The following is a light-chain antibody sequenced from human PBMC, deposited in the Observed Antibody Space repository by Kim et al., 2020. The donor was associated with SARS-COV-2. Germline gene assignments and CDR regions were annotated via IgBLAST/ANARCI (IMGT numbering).Light chain of an antibody. CDR1: QDISHY. CDR3: QQYDSYPRT. J-gene: IGKJ4*02. V-gene: IGKV1-16*02. Sequence: DIQMTQSPSSLSASVGDRVTITCRASQDISHYLAWFQQQPGKAPKSLIHAASVLQSGVPSKFSGSGSGTDFTLTISSLQPEDFATYYCQQYDSYPRTFGGGTKVDIK. CDR2: AAS.